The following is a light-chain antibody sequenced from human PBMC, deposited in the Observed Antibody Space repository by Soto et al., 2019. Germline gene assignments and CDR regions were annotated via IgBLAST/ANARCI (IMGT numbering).Light chain of an antibody. CDR2: EVS. J-gene: IGLJ2*01. V-gene: IGLV2-14*01. Sequence: QSVLTQPASVSGSPGQSITISCTGTSSDVGGYNYVSWYQQHPGKAPKLMIYEVSNRPSGVSNRFSGSKSGNTDSLTISGLQAEDEADYYCSSYTSSSTPLVFGGGTKVTVL. CDR3: SSYTSSSTPLV. CDR1: SSDVGGYNY.